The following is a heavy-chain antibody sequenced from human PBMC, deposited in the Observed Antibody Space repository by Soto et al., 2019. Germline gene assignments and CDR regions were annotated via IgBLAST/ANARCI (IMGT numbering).Heavy chain of an antibody. D-gene: IGHD3-10*02. CDR1: GFIFSNNV. CDR3: TIVRVADSALDH. V-gene: IGHV3-30*02. CDR2: MSYDGIDT. Sequence: PGGSLRLSCVGSGFIFSNNVMHWVRQTPGKGLEWVAFMSYDGIDTFYADSVKGRFTISRDNSKNTLFLHMSNLRAEDTAMYYCTIVRVADSALDHWGQGTLVAFSS. J-gene: IGHJ4*02.